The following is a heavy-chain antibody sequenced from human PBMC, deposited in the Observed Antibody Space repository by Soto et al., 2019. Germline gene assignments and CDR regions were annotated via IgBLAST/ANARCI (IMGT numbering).Heavy chain of an antibody. CDR3: ARGRYGDY. V-gene: IGHV1-18*01. Sequence: QVPLVQSGAEVKKPGASVKVSCKGSGYIFTTYGITWVRQAPGQGLEWMGWISAHNGNTNYAQKLQGRVTVTRDTSTSTAYMELRTLRSDDTAVYYCARGRYGDYWGQGALVTVSS. D-gene: IGHD1-1*01. CDR2: ISAHNGNT. CDR1: GYIFTTYG. J-gene: IGHJ4*02.